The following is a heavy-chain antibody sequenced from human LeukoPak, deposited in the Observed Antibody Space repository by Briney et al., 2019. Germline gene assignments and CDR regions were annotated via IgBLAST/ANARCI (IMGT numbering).Heavy chain of an antibody. CDR2: ISGSGGST. CDR1: GFTFSSYD. Sequence: GGSLRLSCAASGFTFSSYDMSWVRQAPGKGLEWVSAISGSGGSTYYADSVKGRFTISRDNSKNTLYLQMNSLRAEDTAVYYCAKDLGDFWSGYYVDYYGMDVWGQGTTVTVSS. D-gene: IGHD3-3*01. V-gene: IGHV3-23*01. CDR3: AKDLGDFWSGYYVDYYGMDV. J-gene: IGHJ6*02.